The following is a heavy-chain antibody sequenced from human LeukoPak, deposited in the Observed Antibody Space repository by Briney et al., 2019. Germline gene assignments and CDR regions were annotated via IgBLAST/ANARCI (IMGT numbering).Heavy chain of an antibody. CDR2: ISSGGTT. Sequence: GWSLRLSCAASGFTVSDNYMTWVRQAPGKGLEWVSLISSGGTTYSADSVKGRFTISRDNSKNTLYLQMNSLRGEDTAVYYCARVRSDNNGWYNIDYWGQGALITVSS. CDR3: ARVRSDNNGWYNIDY. D-gene: IGHD6-19*01. J-gene: IGHJ4*02. CDR1: GFTVSDNY. V-gene: IGHV3-53*01.